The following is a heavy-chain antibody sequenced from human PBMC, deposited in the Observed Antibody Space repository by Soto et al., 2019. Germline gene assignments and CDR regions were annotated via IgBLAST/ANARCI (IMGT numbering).Heavy chain of an antibody. CDR2: IIPIFGTA. D-gene: IGHD3-3*01. CDR3: ARDLPSHYDLWSGYPKAYYYGMDV. J-gene: IGHJ6*02. Sequence: QVQLVQSGAEVKKPGSSVKVSCKASGGTFSSYAISWVRQAPGQGLEWMGGIIPIFGTANYAQKFQGRVTITADESTSTAYMELSSLRSEDTAVYYCARDLPSHYDLWSGYPKAYYYGMDVWGQGTTVTVSS. V-gene: IGHV1-69*12. CDR1: GGTFSSYA.